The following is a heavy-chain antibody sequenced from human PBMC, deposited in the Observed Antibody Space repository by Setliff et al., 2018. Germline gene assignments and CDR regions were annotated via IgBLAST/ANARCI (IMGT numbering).Heavy chain of an antibody. Sequence: TLSLTCTVSGGPVTRTTTFWGWVRQTPGKGLEWIGSTYDSGSTYYNPSLNSRVTISEDTSKNQFSLKLTSVTAADAAVYYCARAAVTSGARADYFDNWGRGTLVTVS. CDR3: ARAAVTSGARADYFDN. CDR1: GGPVTRTTTF. D-gene: IGHD4-17*01. V-gene: IGHV4-39*07. J-gene: IGHJ4*02. CDR2: TYDSGST.